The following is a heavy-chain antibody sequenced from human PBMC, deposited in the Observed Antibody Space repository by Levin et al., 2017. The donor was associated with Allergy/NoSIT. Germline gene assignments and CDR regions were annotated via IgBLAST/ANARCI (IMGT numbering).Heavy chain of an antibody. V-gene: IGHV3-74*01. CDR3: AREVTYFDFWSGYWGWFDP. D-gene: IGHD3-3*01. Sequence: GGSLRLSCAASGFTFSSYWMHWVRQAPGKGLVWVSRINSDGSSTNYADSVKGRFTISRDNTKNTLYLEVNSLRAEDMAVYFCAREVTYFDFWSGYWGWFDPWGQGTLVTVSS. J-gene: IGHJ5*02. CDR2: INSDGSST. CDR1: GFTFSSYW.